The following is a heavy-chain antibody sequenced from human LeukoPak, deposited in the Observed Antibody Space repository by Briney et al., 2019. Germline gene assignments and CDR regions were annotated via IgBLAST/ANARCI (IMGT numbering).Heavy chain of an antibody. V-gene: IGHV4-39*07. D-gene: IGHD6-19*01. CDR1: GGSISSSSYY. J-gene: IGHJ6*03. Sequence: TSETLSLTCTVSGGSISSSSYYWGWIRQPPGKGLEWIGSIYYSGSTYYNPSLKSRVTISVDTSKNQFSLKLSSVTAADTAVYYCAREIRGAKIAVAGIYYYYYYMDVWGKGTTVTVSS. CDR2: IYYSGST. CDR3: AREIRGAKIAVAGIYYYYYYMDV.